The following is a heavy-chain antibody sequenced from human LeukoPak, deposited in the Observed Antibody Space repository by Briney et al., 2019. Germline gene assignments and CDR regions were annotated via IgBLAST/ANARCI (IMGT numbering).Heavy chain of an antibody. CDR2: IYYSGST. CDR3: ARLRSRGCSSGWYFRGNFDY. D-gene: IGHD6-19*01. V-gene: IGHV4-59*08. J-gene: IGHJ4*02. Sequence: SETLSLTCTVSGGSISSYYWSWIRQPPGKGLEWIGYIYYSGSTNYNPSLKSRVTISVDTSKNQFSLKLSSVTAADTAVYYCARLRSRGCSSGWYFRGNFDYWGQGTLVTVSS. CDR1: GGSISSYY.